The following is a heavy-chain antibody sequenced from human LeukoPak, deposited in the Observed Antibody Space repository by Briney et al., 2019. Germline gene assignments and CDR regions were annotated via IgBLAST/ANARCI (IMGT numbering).Heavy chain of an antibody. CDR2: IYYSGST. D-gene: IGHD3-10*01. Sequence: SETLSLTCTVSGGSISSYYWSWIRQPPGKGLEWIGYIYYSGSTYYNPSLKSRVTISVDTSKNQFSLKLGSVTAADTAVYYCARGLDGSGSYSPNWFDPWGQGTLVTVSS. CDR1: GGSISSYY. J-gene: IGHJ5*02. V-gene: IGHV4-59*12. CDR3: ARGLDGSGSYSPNWFDP.